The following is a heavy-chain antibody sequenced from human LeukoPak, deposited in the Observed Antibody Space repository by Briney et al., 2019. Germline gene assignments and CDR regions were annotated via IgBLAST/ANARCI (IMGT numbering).Heavy chain of an antibody. D-gene: IGHD3-10*01. CDR1: GGSISSGSYY. J-gene: IGHJ4*02. V-gene: IGHV4-61*02. CDR2: IYTSGST. Sequence: SETLSLTCTVSGGSISSGSYYWSWIRQPAGKGLEWIGRIYTSGSTNYNPSLKSRVTISVDTSKNQFSLKLSSVTAADTAVYYCARLTRITMVRGVINAKDYWGQGTLVTVSS. CDR3: ARLTRITMVRGVINAKDY.